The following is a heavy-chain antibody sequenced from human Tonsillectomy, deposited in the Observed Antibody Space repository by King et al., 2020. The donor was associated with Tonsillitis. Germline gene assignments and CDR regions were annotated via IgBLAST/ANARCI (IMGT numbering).Heavy chain of an antibody. D-gene: IGHD3-16*02. CDR2: ISHDGCKK. CDR3: ARALVEYYDYVWGSYPLDY. J-gene: IGHJ4*02. Sequence: QLVQSGGGVVQPGRSLRLSCAASGFSFSSYAMHWVRQAPGKGLQWVAVISHDGCKKYYADSVQGRFTISRDNSKNTLYLQMNSLRTEATAVYYCARALVEYYDYVWGSYPLDYWGQGTLVTVSS. V-gene: IGHV3-30*04. CDR1: GFSFSSYA.